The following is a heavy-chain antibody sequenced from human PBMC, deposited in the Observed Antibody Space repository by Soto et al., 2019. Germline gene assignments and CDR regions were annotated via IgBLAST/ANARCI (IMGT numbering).Heavy chain of an antibody. Sequence: GEALKISCNGSGDSFTSYWSGWVRQMPGKGLEWMGIIYPGDSDTRYSPSFQGQVTISADKSISTAYLQWSSLKASDTAMYYCARHPHYYYMDVWGKGTTVTVSS. CDR3: ARHPHYYYMDV. CDR1: GDSFTSYW. CDR2: IYPGDSDT. V-gene: IGHV5-51*01. J-gene: IGHJ6*03.